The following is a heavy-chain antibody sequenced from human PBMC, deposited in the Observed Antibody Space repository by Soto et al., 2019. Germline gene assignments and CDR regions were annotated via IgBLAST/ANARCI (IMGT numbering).Heavy chain of an antibody. Sequence: EVQLLESGGGLVQPGGSLRLSCAASGFTFSSYAMSWVRQAPGKGLEWVSAISGSGGSTYYADSVKGRFTISRDNSKNALYLQMNSLRAEDTAVYYCEKGAAMVKGGGYFDYWGQGTLVTVSS. J-gene: IGHJ4*02. CDR2: ISGSGGST. CDR3: EKGAAMVKGGGYFDY. V-gene: IGHV3-23*01. D-gene: IGHD5-18*01. CDR1: GFTFSSYA.